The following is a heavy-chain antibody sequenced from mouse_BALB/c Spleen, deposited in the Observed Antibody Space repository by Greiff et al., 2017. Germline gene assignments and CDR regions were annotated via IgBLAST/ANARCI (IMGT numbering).Heavy chain of an antibody. D-gene: IGHD2-2*01. J-gene: IGHJ3*01. CDR2: IDPENGDT. CDR1: GFNIKDYY. CDR3: NAFYYGNDAAY. V-gene: IGHV14-4*02. Sequence: LQQSGAELVRSGASVKLSCTASGFNIKDYYMHWVKQRPEQGLEWIGWIDPENGDTEYAPKFQGKATMTADTSSNTAYLQLSSLTSEDTAVYYCNAFYYGNDAAYWGQGTLVTVSA.